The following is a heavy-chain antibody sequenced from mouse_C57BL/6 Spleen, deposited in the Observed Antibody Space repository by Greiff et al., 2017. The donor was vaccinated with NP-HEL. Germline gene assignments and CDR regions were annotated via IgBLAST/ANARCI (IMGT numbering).Heavy chain of an antibody. CDR3: ARCDSAYDMDY. CDR2: IYPGSGST. Sequence: QVQLQQPGAELVKPGASVKMSCKASGYTFTSYWITWVKQRPGQGLEWIGVIYPGSGSTNYNEKFKSKATLTVDTSSSTAYMQLSSLTSEDSAVYYGARCDSAYDMDYWGQATSVTVYS. D-gene: IGHD6-1*01. V-gene: IGHV1-55*01. CDR1: GYTFTSYW. J-gene: IGHJ4*01.